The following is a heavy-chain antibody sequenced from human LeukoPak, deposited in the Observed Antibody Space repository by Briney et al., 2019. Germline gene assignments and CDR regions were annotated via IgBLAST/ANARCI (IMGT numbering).Heavy chain of an antibody. J-gene: IGHJ4*02. V-gene: IGHV3-23*01. D-gene: IGHD2-2*01. CDR3: ARRLYCSGSSCYGDWGGTDY. Sequence: GGSLRLSCAVSGFTFDDYAMHWVRPAPGKGLEWVSGISGSGGSTYYADSVKGRFTISRDNSKNTLYLQMNSLRAEDTAVYYCARRLYCSGSSCYGDWGGTDYWGQGTLVTVSS. CDR2: ISGSGGST. CDR1: GFTFDDYA.